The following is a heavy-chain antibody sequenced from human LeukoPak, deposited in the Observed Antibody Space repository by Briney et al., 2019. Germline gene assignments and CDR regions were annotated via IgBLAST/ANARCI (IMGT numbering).Heavy chain of an antibody. J-gene: IGHJ1*01. CDR1: GYTFTSYD. Sequence: GASVKVSCKASGYTFTSYDINWVRQATGQGLEWMGWMNPNSGNTGYAQKFQGRVTMTRNTSISTAYMELSSLRSEDTAVYYCASTWPPGYSYAFTYFQHWGQGTLVTVSS. V-gene: IGHV1-8*01. CDR2: MNPNSGNT. CDR3: ASTWPPGYSYAFTYFQH. D-gene: IGHD5-18*01.